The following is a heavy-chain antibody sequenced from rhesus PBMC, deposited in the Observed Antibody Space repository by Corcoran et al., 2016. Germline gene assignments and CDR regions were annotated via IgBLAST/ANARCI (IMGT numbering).Heavy chain of an antibody. CDR1: GGSISSSNW. Sequence: QLQLQESGPGLVKPSGTLSLTCAVSGGSISSSNWSIWICQAPGKGLVWIGRISGSGGNTDYNPSLQSRVTISTDTSKNQFSLNLNSMTAADTAVYYCARGGESIYYRLDVWGPGVLVIVSS. D-gene: IGHD2-27*01. CDR3: ARGGESIYYRLDV. J-gene: IGHJ5-1*01. CDR2: ISGSGGNT. V-gene: IGHV4-57*01.